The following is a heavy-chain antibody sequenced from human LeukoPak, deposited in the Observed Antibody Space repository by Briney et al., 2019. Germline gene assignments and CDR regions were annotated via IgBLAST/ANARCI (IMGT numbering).Heavy chain of an antibody. J-gene: IGHJ4*02. V-gene: IGHV4-39*01. CDR3: ARHVGYCSGGSCPGYFDY. D-gene: IGHD2-15*01. CDR1: GGSISSSSYY. CDR2: IYYSGST. Sequence: PSETLSLTCTVSGGSISSSSYYWGWIRQSPGKGLEWIGSIYYSGSTYYNPSPKSRVTISVDTSKNQFSLKLSSVTAADTAVYYCARHVGYCSGGSCPGYFDYWGQGTLVTVSS.